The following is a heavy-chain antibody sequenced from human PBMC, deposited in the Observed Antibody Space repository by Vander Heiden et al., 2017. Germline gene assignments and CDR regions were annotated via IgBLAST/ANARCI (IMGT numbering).Heavy chain of an antibody. V-gene: IGHV3-11*01. J-gene: IGHJ4*02. CDR3: ARRFYSSGCYLVTP. Sequence: QVQLVEAGGGLVKPGGSLRLSCAASGFTFSDYNMSWVRQAPGKGLEWVSYISSSGSTIYYADSVKGRFTISRDNAKNSLYLQMNSLRAEDTAVYYCARRFYSSGCYLVTPWGQGTLVTVSS. CDR2: ISSSGSTI. D-gene: IGHD6-19*01. CDR1: GFTFSDYN.